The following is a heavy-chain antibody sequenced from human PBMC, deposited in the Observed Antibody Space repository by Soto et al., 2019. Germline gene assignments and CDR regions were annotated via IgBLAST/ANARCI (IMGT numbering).Heavy chain of an antibody. V-gene: IGHV3-23*01. CDR1: GFTFNNYA. J-gene: IGHJ4*02. Sequence: AASGFTFNNYAVTWVRQAPWKGLEWVSTISGSGGSTYYADSVKGRFTISRDNSKNTLYLQMNSLRAEDTAVYYCAKDQGSSWYEIDYWGQGTLVTVSS. CDR3: AKDQGSSWYEIDY. CDR2: ISGSGGST. D-gene: IGHD6-13*01.